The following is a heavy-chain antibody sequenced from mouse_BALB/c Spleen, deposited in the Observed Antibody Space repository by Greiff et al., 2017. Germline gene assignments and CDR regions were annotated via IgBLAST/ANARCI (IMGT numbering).Heavy chain of an antibody. CDR3: ARDGYYLLFDY. Sequence: EVKLMESGGGLVQPGGSLRLSCATSGFTFTDYYMSWVRQPPGKALEWLGFIRNKANGYTTEYSASVKGRFTISRDNSQSILYLQMNTLRAEVSATYYCARDGYYLLFDYWGQGTTLTVSS. CDR1: GFTFTDYY. D-gene: IGHD2-3*01. V-gene: IGHV7-3*02. J-gene: IGHJ2*01. CDR2: IRNKANGYTT.